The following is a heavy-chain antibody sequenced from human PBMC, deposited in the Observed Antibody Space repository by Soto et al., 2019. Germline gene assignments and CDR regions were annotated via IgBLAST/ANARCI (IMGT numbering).Heavy chain of an antibody. CDR2: ISYDGSNK. Sequence: QVQLVESGGGVVQPGRSLRLSCAASGFTFSSYGMHWVRQAPGKGLEWVAVISYDGSNKYYADSVKGRFTISRDNSKNTLYLQMNSLRADDTAVYYCAKDPQLGANGIDSWGQGTLVPVSS. CDR3: AKDPQLGANGIDS. D-gene: IGHD1-26*01. J-gene: IGHJ4*02. CDR1: GFTFSSYG. V-gene: IGHV3-30*18.